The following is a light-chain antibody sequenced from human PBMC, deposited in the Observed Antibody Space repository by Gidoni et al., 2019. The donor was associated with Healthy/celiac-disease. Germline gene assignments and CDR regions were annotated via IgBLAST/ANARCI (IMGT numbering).Light chain of an antibody. CDR3: QSYDSSLSGSV. J-gene: IGLJ7*01. CDR2: DNS. Sequence: QSVPTQPPSVSGTPGQRVTISCTGSSSNIGGGYDVHWYQQLPGTAPKLLIYDNSNRPSGVPDRFSGSKSGTSASLAITGLQAEDEADYYCQSYDSSLSGSVFGGGTQLTVL. CDR1: SSNIGGGYD. V-gene: IGLV1-40*01.